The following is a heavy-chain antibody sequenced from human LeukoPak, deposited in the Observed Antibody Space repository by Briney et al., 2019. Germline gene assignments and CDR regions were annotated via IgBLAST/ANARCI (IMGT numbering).Heavy chain of an antibody. V-gene: IGHV3-21*01. CDR3: AANNWNVDY. J-gene: IGHJ4*02. D-gene: IGHD1-1*01. CDR1: GFTFSSYS. CDR2: ISSSSSYI. Sequence: GGSLRLSCAASGFTFSSYSMNWVRQAPGKGLEWVSSISSSSSYIYYADSVKGRLTISRDNAKNSLYLQMNSLRAEDTAVYYCAANNWNVDYWGQGTLVTVSS.